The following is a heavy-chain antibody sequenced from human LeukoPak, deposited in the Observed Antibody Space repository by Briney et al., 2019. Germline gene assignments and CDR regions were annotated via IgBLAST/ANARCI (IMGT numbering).Heavy chain of an antibody. CDR3: AREGAYCGGDCYSYRPYNWFDP. CDR1: GGSFGGYY. V-gene: IGHV4-34*01. D-gene: IGHD2-21*02. Sequence: SETLSLTCAVYGGSFGGYYWSWIRQPPGKGLEWIGEINHSGSTNYNPSPKSRVTISVDTSKNQFSLELSSVTAADTAVYYCAREGAYCGGDCYSYRPYNWFDPWGQGTLVTVSS. CDR2: INHSGST. J-gene: IGHJ5*02.